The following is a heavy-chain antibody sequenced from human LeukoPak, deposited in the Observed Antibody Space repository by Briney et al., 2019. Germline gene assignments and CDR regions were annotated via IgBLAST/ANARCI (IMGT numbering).Heavy chain of an antibody. V-gene: IGHV4-38-2*02. D-gene: IGHD5-12*01. CDR2: IYHSGST. Sequence: SETLSLTCTVSGYSITRGSYWGWIRQPPGKGLEWIANIYHSGSTYYNPSLKSRVTISVDTSKNQFSLKLSSVTAADTAIYYCARQVATKGEWAFDIWGQGTLVTVSS. CDR1: GYSITRGSY. CDR3: ARQVATKGEWAFDI. J-gene: IGHJ3*02.